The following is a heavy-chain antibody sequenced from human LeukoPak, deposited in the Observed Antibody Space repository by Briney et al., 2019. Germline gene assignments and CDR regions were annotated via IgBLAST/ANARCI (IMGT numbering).Heavy chain of an antibody. CDR3: ARAASRYCSSTSCQGGYFDY. CDR1: GGTFSSYA. V-gene: IGHV1-69*05. Sequence: GASVKVSCKASGGTFSSYAISWVRQAPGQGLEWMGGIIPIFGTANYAQKFQGRVTITTDESTSTAYMELSSLRSEDTAVYYCARAASRYCSSTSCQGGYFDYWGQGTLVTVSS. CDR2: IIPIFGTA. D-gene: IGHD2-2*01. J-gene: IGHJ4*02.